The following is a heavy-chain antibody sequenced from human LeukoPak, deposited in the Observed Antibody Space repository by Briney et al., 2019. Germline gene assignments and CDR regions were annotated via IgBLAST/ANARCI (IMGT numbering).Heavy chain of an antibody. V-gene: IGHV3-7*01. J-gene: IGHJ4*02. CDR1: GFTFSSYW. CDR3: ARDLNWETY. CDR2: IKTDGSRI. Sequence: GGSLRLSCVASGFTFSSYWMTWVRQAPGKGLEWVANIKTDGSRIYYVDSVKGRFTISRDNAKNSLYLQMNSLRAVDTAVYYCARDLNWETYWGQGTLVSVSS. D-gene: IGHD7-27*01.